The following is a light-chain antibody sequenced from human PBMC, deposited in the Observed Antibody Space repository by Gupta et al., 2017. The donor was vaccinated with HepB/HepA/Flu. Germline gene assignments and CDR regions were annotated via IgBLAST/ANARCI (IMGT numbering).Light chain of an antibody. Sequence: HSVVTQPPSASASPLQKVTISCSGRNSNIGSNHVSWYQQLAGNPPKVLIYEDNKRSSGIPDRFSGSRSGNSAPLAITGRHTEDEADYSCETRDGSLEAYLFGGGTKVTVL. V-gene: IGLV1-51*02. J-gene: IGLJ2*01. CDR1: NSNIGSNH. CDR3: ETRDGSLEAYL. CDR2: EDN.